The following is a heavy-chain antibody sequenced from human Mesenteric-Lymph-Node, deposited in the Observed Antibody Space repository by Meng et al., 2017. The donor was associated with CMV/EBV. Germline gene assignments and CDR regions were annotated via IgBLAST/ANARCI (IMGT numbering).Heavy chain of an antibody. J-gene: IGHJ4*02. CDR3: ARKGNSIDY. CDR1: GFTVSSNY. CDR2: VYTGGST. D-gene: IGHD4-23*01. V-gene: IGHV3-66*02. Sequence: GGSLRLSCAPSGFTVSSNYMSWVRQAPGKGLEWVSVVYTGGSTYYADSVKGRFTISRDNSKNTLYLQMNSLRAEDTAVYYCARKGNSIDYWGQGTLVTVSS.